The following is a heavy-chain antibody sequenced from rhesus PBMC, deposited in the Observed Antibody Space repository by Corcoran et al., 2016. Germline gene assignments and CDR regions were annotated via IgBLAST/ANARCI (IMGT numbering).Heavy chain of an antibody. CDR1: GYSFSSYW. D-gene: IGHD3-16*01. CDR3: AKVEDYYRGRWFDY. CDR2: IDPSDSDT. J-gene: IGHJ4*01. V-gene: IGHV5-20*02. Sequence: ELQLVQAVAEVQRPGESLKISWKTSGYSFSSYWITRVRQKPGKGLEWMGAIDPSDSDTRYNPSFQGQVTISADKSISTAYLQWSSLKASDTATYYCAKVEDYYRGRWFDYWGQGVLVTVSS.